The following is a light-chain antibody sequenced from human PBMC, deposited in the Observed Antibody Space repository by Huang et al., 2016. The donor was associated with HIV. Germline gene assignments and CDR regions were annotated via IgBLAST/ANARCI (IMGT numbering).Light chain of an antibody. J-gene: IGKJ2*01. V-gene: IGKV1-NL1*01. CDR2: ATS. CDR1: QCIGNS. Sequence: DIQMTQPPSALFESVGDRVTITCRASQCIGNSLAWYQQKPGKAPKHLLCATSSLESGVTSRFSGNGSGTDCTLTISGVKDEDFATYYWQQYYISPQTFGQGTDLGIK. CDR3: QQYYISPQT.